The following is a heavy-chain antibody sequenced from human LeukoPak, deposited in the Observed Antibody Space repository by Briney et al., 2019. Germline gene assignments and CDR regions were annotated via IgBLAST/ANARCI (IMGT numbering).Heavy chain of an antibody. CDR1: GYTFTRYY. CDR3: ARELRAAVAGIDY. D-gene: IGHD6-19*01. J-gene: IGHJ4*02. Sequence: ASVKVSCKASGYTFTRYYMHWVRQAPGQGREWMGWINPNSGGTNYAQKFQGRVTMTRDTSISTAYMELSRLRSDDTAVYYCARELRAAVAGIDYWGQGTLVTVSS. V-gene: IGHV1-2*02. CDR2: INPNSGGT.